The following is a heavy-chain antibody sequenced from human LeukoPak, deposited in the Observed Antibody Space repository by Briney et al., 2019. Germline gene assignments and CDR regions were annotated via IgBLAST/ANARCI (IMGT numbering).Heavy chain of an antibody. D-gene: IGHD3-22*01. CDR2: IYYSGST. J-gene: IGHJ4*02. CDR3: ARHYYDSSGYLYYFDY. V-gene: IGHV4-59*08. Sequence: SETLSLTCTVSGGSISSYYWSWIRQPPGKGLEWIGSIYYSGSTYYNPSLKSRVTISVDTSKNQFSLKLSSVTAADTAVYYCARHYYDSSGYLYYFDYWGQGTLVTVSS. CDR1: GGSISSYY.